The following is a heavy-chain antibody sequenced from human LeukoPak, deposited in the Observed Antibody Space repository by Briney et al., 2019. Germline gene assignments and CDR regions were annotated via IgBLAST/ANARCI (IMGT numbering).Heavy chain of an antibody. Sequence: SETLSLTCTVSGGSISSSVSYWGWIRQPPGKGLEWIGSIYYSGNTYNPSLKSRVTISVDTSKNQFSLNLTSVNAADTAVYYCAIVMAARRDDLNWFDPWGQGTLVTVSS. D-gene: IGHD6-6*01. CDR3: AIVMAARRDDLNWFDP. CDR2: IYYSGNT. J-gene: IGHJ5*02. CDR1: GGSISSSVSY. V-gene: IGHV4-39*07.